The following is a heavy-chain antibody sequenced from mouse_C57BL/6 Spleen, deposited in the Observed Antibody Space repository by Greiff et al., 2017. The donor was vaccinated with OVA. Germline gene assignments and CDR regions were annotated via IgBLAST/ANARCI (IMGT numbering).Heavy chain of an antibody. Sequence: QVQLKQSGAELARPGASVKMSCKASGYTFTSYTMHWVKQRPGQGLEWIGYINPSSGYTKYNQKFKDKATLTADKSSSTAYMQLSSLTSEDSAVYYCAREGTGTLDYWGQGTTLTVSS. CDR2: INPSSGYT. J-gene: IGHJ2*01. CDR1: GYTFTSYT. D-gene: IGHD4-1*01. V-gene: IGHV1-4*01. CDR3: AREGTGTLDY.